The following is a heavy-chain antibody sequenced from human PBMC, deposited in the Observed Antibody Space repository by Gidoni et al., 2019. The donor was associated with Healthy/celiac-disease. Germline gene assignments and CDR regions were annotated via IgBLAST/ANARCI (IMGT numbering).Heavy chain of an antibody. CDR3: ARGIAAGTLGDYYYGMDV. CDR1: GYTFTSYY. D-gene: IGHD6-13*01. CDR2: INPSGGST. J-gene: IGHJ6*02. V-gene: IGHV1-46*01. Sequence: QVQLVQSGAEVKKPGASVKVSCKASGYTFTSYYMHWVRQAPGQGLEWMGIINPSGGSTSYAQKFQGRVTMTRDTSTSTVYMELSSLRSEDTAVYYCARGIAAGTLGDYYYGMDVWGQGTTVTVSS.